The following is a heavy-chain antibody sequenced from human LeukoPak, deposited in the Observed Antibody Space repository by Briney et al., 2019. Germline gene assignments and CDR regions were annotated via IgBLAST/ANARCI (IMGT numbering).Heavy chain of an antibody. J-gene: IGHJ3*02. Sequence: ASVKVSCKASGYTFTSFGISWVRQAPGQGLEWMGWISAYNGNTNYAQKLQGRVTMTTDTSTSTAYMELRSLRSDDTAVYYCARTRPLYYDSSGYPDAFDIWGQGTMVTVSS. CDR2: ISAYNGNT. V-gene: IGHV1-18*01. D-gene: IGHD3-22*01. CDR1: GYTFTSFG. CDR3: ARTRPLYYDSSGYPDAFDI.